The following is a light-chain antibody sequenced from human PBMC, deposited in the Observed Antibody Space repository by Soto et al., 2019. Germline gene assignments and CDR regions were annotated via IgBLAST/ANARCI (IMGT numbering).Light chain of an antibody. CDR2: AAS. V-gene: IGKV3-20*01. J-gene: IGKJ1*01. CDR1: QTVIGNS. CDR3: QQYAVSPRM. Sequence: EIVLTQSPATLSLSPGETATLSCRASQTVIGNSLAWYQQKPGQAPKLLIYAASIRATGVPDRFIGSGSETDFTVTISRLEPQDSATYYCQQYAVSPRMFGQGTKVEIK.